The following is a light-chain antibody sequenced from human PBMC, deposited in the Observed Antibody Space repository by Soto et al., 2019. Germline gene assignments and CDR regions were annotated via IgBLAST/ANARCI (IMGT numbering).Light chain of an antibody. CDR1: SSDVGGYNY. CDR3: SSYAGSNIL. CDR2: EVS. J-gene: IGLJ1*01. V-gene: IGLV2-8*01. Sequence: QSALTQPPSASGSPGQSVTISCTGTSSDVGGYNYVSWYQQHPGKAPKLMIYEVSKRTSGVPDRFSGSKSGNTASLTVSGLQAEDEADYYCSSYAGSNILFGTGTKLTVL.